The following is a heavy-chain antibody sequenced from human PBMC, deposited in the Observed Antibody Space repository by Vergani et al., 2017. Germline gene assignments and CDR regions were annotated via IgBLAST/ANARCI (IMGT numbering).Heavy chain of an antibody. V-gene: IGHV1-2*06. Sequence: QVQLVQSGAEVKKPGASVKVSCKASGYTFTGYYMHWVRQAPGQGLEWMGRNNPNSGGTNYAQKFQGRVTMTRDTSISTAYMELSRLRSDDTAVYYCARAPSIAARRPANWFDPWGQGTLVTVSS. CDR1: GYTFTGYY. J-gene: IGHJ5*02. CDR3: ARAPSIAARRPANWFDP. D-gene: IGHD6-6*01. CDR2: NNPNSGGT.